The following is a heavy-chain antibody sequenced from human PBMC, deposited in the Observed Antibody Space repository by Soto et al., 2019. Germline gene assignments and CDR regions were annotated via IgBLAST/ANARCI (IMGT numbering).Heavy chain of an antibody. V-gene: IGHV4-39*01. D-gene: IGHD6-6*01. Sequence: PSETLSLTCTVSGGSISSSSYYWGWIRQPPGKGLEWIGSIYYSGSTYYNPSLKSRVTISVDTSKNQFSLKLSSVTAADTAVYYCARLGYSSSSDYYYGMDVWGQGTTVTVSS. CDR1: GGSISSSSYY. J-gene: IGHJ6*02. CDR3: ARLGYSSSSDYYYGMDV. CDR2: IYYSGST.